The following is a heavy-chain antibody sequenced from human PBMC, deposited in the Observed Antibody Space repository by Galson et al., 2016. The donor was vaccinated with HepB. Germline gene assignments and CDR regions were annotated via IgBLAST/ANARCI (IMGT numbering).Heavy chain of an antibody. CDR2: VYNSGSA. CDR1: DASIRTSTYY. D-gene: IGHD3-22*01. V-gene: IGHV4-39*07. Sequence: ETLSLTCTVSDASIRTSTYYWGWIRQSPGKGLEWIGSVYNSGSAHYNPSLKSRVTITIDTSKKEFSLKLRSVTAADTAVYYCARDKVITGWGWFDPWGQGILVTVSS. J-gene: IGHJ5*02. CDR3: ARDKVITGWGWFDP.